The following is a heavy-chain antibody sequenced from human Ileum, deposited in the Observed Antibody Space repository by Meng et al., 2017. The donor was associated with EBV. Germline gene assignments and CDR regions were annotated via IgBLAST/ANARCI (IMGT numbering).Heavy chain of an antibody. Sequence: QLVESGAEVQEPGHSVKVYCKASGYTFSNYGISWLRQAPGQGLEWMGWISAYNGNTNYAQNLQGRVTMTTDTSTGTAYMEVRSLRSDDTAVYYCARAGNGGSYYFTYWGQGTLVTVSS. J-gene: IGHJ4*02. CDR2: ISAYNGNT. CDR3: ARAGNGGSYYFTY. D-gene: IGHD1-26*01. V-gene: IGHV1-18*01. CDR1: GYTFSNYG.